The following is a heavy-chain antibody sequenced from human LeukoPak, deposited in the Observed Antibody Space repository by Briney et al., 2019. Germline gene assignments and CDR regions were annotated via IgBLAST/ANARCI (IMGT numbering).Heavy chain of an antibody. J-gene: IGHJ4*02. D-gene: IGHD2-2*01. V-gene: IGHV1-18*01. CDR1: GYTFNTYG. CDR2: ISGYNGKT. CDR3: ARGRGQLPLFDY. Sequence: ASVKVSCKASGYTFNTYGITWVRQAPGQGLEWMGWISGYNGKTKYAQKLQDRVTMTTDTSTTTAYMELRSLRSEDTAVYYCARGRGQLPLFDYWGQGTLVTVSS.